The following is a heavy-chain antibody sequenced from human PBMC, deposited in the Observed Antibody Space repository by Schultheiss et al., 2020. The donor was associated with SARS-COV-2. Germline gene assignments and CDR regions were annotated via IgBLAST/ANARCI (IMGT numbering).Heavy chain of an antibody. CDR3: ARGVQAYCGGDCSTAPDY. D-gene: IGHD2-21*02. J-gene: IGHJ4*02. CDR1: GYTFTSYG. V-gene: IGHV1-18*01. Sequence: ASVKVSCKASGYTFTSYGISWVRQAPGQGLEWMGWISAYNGNTNYAQKLQGRVTMTTDTSTSTAYMELRSLRSDDTAVYYCARGVQAYCGGDCSTAPDYWGQGTLVTVSS. CDR2: ISAYNGNT.